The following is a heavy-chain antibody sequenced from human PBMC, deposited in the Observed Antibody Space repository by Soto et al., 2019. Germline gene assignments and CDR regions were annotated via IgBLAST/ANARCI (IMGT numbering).Heavy chain of an antibody. J-gene: IGHJ5*02. Sequence: SETLSLTCTVSGGSISSGGYYWSWIRQHPGKGLEWIGYIYYSGSTYYNPSLKSRVTISVDTSKNQFSLKLSSVTAADTAVYYCAICSAGYGLDPWGQGTLVTVSS. V-gene: IGHV4-31*03. CDR2: IYYSGST. CDR1: GGSISSGGYY. CDR3: AICSAGYGLDP. D-gene: IGHD6-13*01.